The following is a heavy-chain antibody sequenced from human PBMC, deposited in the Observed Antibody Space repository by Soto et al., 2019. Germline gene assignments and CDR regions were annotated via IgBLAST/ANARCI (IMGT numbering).Heavy chain of an antibody. CDR2: IKSKTDGGTT. D-gene: IGHD3-22*01. J-gene: IGHJ4*02. Sequence: GGSLRLSCAASGFTFSNAWMNWVRQAPGKGLEWVGRIKSKTDGGTTDYAAPVKGRFTISRDDSKNTLYLQMNSLKTEDTAVYYCTTDPHDSSGYYFDYWGQGTLVTVSS. CDR1: GFTFSNAW. CDR3: TTDPHDSSGYYFDY. V-gene: IGHV3-15*07.